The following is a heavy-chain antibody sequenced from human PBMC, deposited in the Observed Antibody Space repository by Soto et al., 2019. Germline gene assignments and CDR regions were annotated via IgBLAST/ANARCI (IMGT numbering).Heavy chain of an antibody. J-gene: IGHJ6*02. V-gene: IGHV3-11*06. D-gene: IGHD6-13*01. CDR1: GFTLSDFY. Sequence: QVQLVESGGGLVKPGGSLRVSCAASGFTLSDFYMSWIRQAPGKGLEWVSHISSSSSYTEYGDSYADSVKGRFTISRDNAKNSLYLQMNSLRAEYSAVYYCARGSSLRGMHVWGQGTTVTVSS. CDR2: ISSSSSYT. CDR3: ARGSSLRGMHV.